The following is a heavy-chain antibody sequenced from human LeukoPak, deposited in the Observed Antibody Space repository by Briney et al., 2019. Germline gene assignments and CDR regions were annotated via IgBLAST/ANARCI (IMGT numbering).Heavy chain of an antibody. V-gene: IGHV3-30-3*01. Sequence: GRSLRLSCAASGFTFSSYAMHWVRQAPGKGLEWVAVISYDGSNKYYADSVKGRFTISRDNSKNTLYLQMNSLRAGDTAVYYCARDAGGSYFDYWGQGTLVTVSS. D-gene: IGHD1-26*01. CDR3: ARDAGGSYFDY. CDR1: GFTFSSYA. CDR2: ISYDGSNK. J-gene: IGHJ4*02.